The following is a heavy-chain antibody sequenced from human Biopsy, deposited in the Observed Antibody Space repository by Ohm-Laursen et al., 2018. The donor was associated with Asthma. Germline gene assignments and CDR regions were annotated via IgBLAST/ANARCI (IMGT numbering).Heavy chain of an antibody. Sequence: SLRLSCAASGFAVSRDHMFWVRQAPGKGLEWVSVIYSGGTSHTADSVRGRFTISGDYSKNTLYLQMHSLGAEDTAVYYCARGDSSNWSHYYFDYWGQGTLVTVSS. D-gene: IGHD3-22*01. CDR1: GFAVSRDH. V-gene: IGHV3-53*01. CDR2: IYSGGTS. CDR3: ARGDSSNWSHYYFDY. J-gene: IGHJ4*02.